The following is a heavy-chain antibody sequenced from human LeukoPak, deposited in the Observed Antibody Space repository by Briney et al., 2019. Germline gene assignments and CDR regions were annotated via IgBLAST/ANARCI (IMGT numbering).Heavy chain of an antibody. Sequence: GGSLRLSCAASGFTVITNDMTWVRQAPEKGLEWVSVLYSDGNTKYADSAQGRFTISRDNSKNTLYLEMNSLSPDDTAVYYCARGVEPLAANTLAYWGQGTLVTVSS. D-gene: IGHD1-14*01. CDR2: LYSDGNT. CDR3: ARGVEPLAANTLAY. J-gene: IGHJ4*02. V-gene: IGHV3-53*01. CDR1: GFTVITND.